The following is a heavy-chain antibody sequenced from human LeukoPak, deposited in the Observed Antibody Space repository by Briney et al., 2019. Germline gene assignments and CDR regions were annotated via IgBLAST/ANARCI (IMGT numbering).Heavy chain of an antibody. Sequence: PGGSLRLSCAASGFTFSSYAMNWVRQAPGKGLEWVSAISGRDSSTYYADSVKGRFTISRDNSKNTLYLQMNSLRAEDTAVYYCAKDENSPYGSYYYYYMDVWGKGTTVTVSS. CDR2: ISGRDSST. D-gene: IGHD5-24*01. V-gene: IGHV3-23*01. J-gene: IGHJ6*03. CDR1: GFTFSSYA. CDR3: AKDENSPYGSYYYYYMDV.